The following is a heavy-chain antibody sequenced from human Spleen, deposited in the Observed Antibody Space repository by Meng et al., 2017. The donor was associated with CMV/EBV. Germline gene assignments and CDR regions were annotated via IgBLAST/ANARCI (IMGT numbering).Heavy chain of an antibody. V-gene: IGHV4-39*07. CDR1: GAPIRSNDFF. CDR2: VHYNGDT. CDR3: ARIGPTWYSSSWYVDY. J-gene: IGHJ4*02. Sequence: QVQLEESGPGLVKPSETLSLTCTVSGAPIRSNDFFGGWIRQTPGKGLEWIGNVHYNGDTYYNPSLRSRTTMSIDTSKNQFSLKLSSVTAADTAVYYCARIGPTWYSSSWYVDYWGQGTLVTVSS. D-gene: IGHD6-13*01.